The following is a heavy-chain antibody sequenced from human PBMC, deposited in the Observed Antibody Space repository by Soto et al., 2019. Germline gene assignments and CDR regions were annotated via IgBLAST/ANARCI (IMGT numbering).Heavy chain of an antibody. CDR3: ARWGDTGGISLPAFDI. Sequence: SETLSLTCTVSGVSVTNYYWNWIRQTPEKGLEWIGFIHHSGASAFAPSLSSRLSMSVDTSRNQFYLRLNLLTAADTAVYYCARWGDTGGISLPAFDIWAMGYWSPSPQ. CDR2: IHHSGAS. D-gene: IGHD3-16*01. J-gene: IGHJ3*02. V-gene: IGHV4-4*09. CDR1: GVSVTNYY.